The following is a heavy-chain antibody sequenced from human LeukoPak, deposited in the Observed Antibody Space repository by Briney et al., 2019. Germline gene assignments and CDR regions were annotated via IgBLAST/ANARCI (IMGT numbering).Heavy chain of an antibody. CDR3: AKSLRNAFDI. J-gene: IGHJ3*02. CDR1: GFTFSSYW. V-gene: IGHV3-48*01. CDR2: ISSSSSTI. D-gene: IGHD3-3*01. Sequence: PGGSLRLSCAASGFTFSSYWMNWVRQAPGKGLEWVSYISSSSSTIYYADSVKGRFTISRDNAKKSLYLQMNSLRAEDTAVYYCAKSLRNAFDIWGQGTMVTVSS.